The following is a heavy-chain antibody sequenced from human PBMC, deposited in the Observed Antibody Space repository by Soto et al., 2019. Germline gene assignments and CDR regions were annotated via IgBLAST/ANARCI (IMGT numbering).Heavy chain of an antibody. V-gene: IGHV3-21*01. CDR1: GFTFSSYS. Sequence: EVQLVESGGGLVKPGGSLRLSCAASGFTFSSYSMNWVRQAPGKGLEWVSSISSSSSYIYYADSVRGRFTISRDNAKNSLYLQMNSLRAEDTAVYYCARAPYYYDSSGYYLDYWGQGTLVTVSS. D-gene: IGHD3-22*01. CDR3: ARAPYYYDSSGYYLDY. CDR2: ISSSSSYI. J-gene: IGHJ4*02.